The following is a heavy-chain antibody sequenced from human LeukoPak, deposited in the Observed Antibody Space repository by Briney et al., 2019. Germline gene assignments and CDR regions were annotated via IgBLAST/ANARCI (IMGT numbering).Heavy chain of an antibody. CDR3: ARAGSSTETYPNWFDP. J-gene: IGHJ5*02. CDR2: ISPYNANT. V-gene: IGHV1-18*01. Sequence: ASVKVSCKASGYTCTTYGINWVRQAPGQGLEWMGWISPYNANTNYAQKLQDRVTMTTDTSTTTVYMELRSLRSDDTAVYYCARAGSSTETYPNWFDPWGQGTLVTVSS. CDR1: GYTCTTYG. D-gene: IGHD6-19*01.